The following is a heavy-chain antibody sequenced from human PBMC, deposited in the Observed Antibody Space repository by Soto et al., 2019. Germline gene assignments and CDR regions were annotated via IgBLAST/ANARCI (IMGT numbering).Heavy chain of an antibody. D-gene: IGHD6-6*01. CDR3: VRVYGRSSCFFDS. Sequence: PSETLSLTCGVSGYSLTSGYHWGWIRQPPGKGLEWIGTIYHSGTTYYNPSLMSRVTMSVDTSKNQFSLKVTSATAADTAVYFCVRVYGRSSCFFDSWGQGTPVTVSS. J-gene: IGHJ4*02. CDR2: IYHSGTT. CDR1: GYSLTSGYH. V-gene: IGHV4-38-2*01.